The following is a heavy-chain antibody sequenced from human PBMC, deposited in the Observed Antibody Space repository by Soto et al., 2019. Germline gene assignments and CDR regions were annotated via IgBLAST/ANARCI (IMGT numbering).Heavy chain of an antibody. V-gene: IGHV5-51*01. CDR2: IFPGDSAT. D-gene: IGHD3-3*01. CDR1: GYSFTNYW. Sequence: GESLKISCKASGYSFTNYWIGWVRQMPGKGLEWMGLIFPGDSATRYSPSFQGQVTISADKSISTAYLQWSSLKASDTAMYYCARHSEYYDFWSGYYHNWFDPWGQGTMVTVSS. J-gene: IGHJ5*02. CDR3: ARHSEYYDFWSGYYHNWFDP.